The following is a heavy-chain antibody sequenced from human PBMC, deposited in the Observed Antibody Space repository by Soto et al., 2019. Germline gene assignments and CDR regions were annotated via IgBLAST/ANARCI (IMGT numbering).Heavy chain of an antibody. CDR3: ARVPQTGYYDFSYHFDI. CDR1: GFTFSSYS. D-gene: IGHD3-9*01. V-gene: IGHV3-21*01. J-gene: IGHJ3*02. CDR2: ISSSSSYI. Sequence: GGSLRLSCAASGFTFSSYSMNWVRQAPGKGLEWVSSISSSSSYIYYADSVKGRFTISRDNAKNSLYLQMNSLRAEDTAVYYCARVPQTGYYDFSYHFDIWGQGTMVTVSS.